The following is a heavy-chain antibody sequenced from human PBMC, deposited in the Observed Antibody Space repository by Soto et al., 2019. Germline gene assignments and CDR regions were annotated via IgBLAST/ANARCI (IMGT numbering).Heavy chain of an antibody. CDR1: GFTFSSYA. CDR3: AAMGSWYSSSWKNWFDP. D-gene: IGHD6-13*01. J-gene: IGHJ5*02. Sequence: GGSLRLSCAASGFTFSSYAMSWVRQAPGKGLEWVSGISGSGGSTYYADSVKGRFTISRDNSKNTLYLQMNSLRAEDTAVYYRAAMGSWYSSSWKNWFDPWGQGTLVTVSS. V-gene: IGHV3-23*01. CDR2: ISGSGGST.